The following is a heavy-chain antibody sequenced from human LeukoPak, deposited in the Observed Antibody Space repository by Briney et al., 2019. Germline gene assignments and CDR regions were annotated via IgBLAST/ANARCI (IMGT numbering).Heavy chain of an antibody. V-gene: IGHV3-9*01. CDR2: ISWNSGSI. CDR1: GFAFDDYA. Sequence: GRSLRLSCAASGFAFDDYAMHWVRQAPGKGLEWVSGISWNSGSIGYADSVKGRFTISRDNAKNSLYLQMNSLRAEDTALYYCAKANEAYPQYFFDYWGQGTLVTVSS. D-gene: IGHD2-21*01. CDR3: AKANEAYPQYFFDY. J-gene: IGHJ4*02.